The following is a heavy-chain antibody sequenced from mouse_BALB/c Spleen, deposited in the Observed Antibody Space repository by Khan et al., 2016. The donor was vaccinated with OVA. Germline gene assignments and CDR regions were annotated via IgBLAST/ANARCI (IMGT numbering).Heavy chain of an antibody. V-gene: IGHV1-20*02. CDR1: GYSFTGYF. J-gene: IGHJ2*01. D-gene: IGHD1-1*01. Sequence: EVQLQQSGPELVRPGASVKISCKASGYSFTGYFMNWVMQSHGKSLEWIGRINPHIGETFYNQRFKDKATLTVDESSSTAHMDLRSLASEDSAVYYCTRIDRSDFDYWGQGTTLTVSS. CDR2: INPHIGET. CDR3: TRIDRSDFDY.